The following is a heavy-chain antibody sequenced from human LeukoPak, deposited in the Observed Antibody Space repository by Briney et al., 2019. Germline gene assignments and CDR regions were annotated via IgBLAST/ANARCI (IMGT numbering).Heavy chain of an antibody. D-gene: IGHD1-26*01. J-gene: IGHJ3*02. V-gene: IGHV3-21*01. CDR2: ISSSSSYI. CDR1: GFTFSSYS. Sequence: GGSLRLSYAASGFTFSSYSMNWVRQAPGKGLEWVSSISSSSSYIYYADSVKGRFTVSRDNAKNSLYLQMNSLRAEDTAVYYCARDWDGGSYYEAFDIWGQGTMVTVSS. CDR3: ARDWDGGSYYEAFDI.